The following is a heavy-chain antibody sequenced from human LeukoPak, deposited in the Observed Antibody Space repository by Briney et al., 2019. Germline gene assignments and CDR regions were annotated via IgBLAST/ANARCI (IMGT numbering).Heavy chain of an antibody. J-gene: IGHJ4*02. CDR3: ARAPNYGGKPFDY. D-gene: IGHD4-23*01. CDR2: IDYSGST. V-gene: IGHV4-59*08. Sequence: SETPSLTCTVSGGSIRSHYWSWIRQTPGKGLEWIGYIDYSGSTNYNPSLKSRVTISVDTSKNQFSLKLSSVTAADTAVYYCARAPNYGGKPFDYWGQGTLVTVSS. CDR1: GGSIRSHY.